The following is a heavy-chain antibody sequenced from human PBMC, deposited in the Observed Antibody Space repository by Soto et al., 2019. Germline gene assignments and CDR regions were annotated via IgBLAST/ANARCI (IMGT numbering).Heavy chain of an antibody. CDR3: ARGPSNSFGAYYDYVWGSYPQYNWFDP. D-gene: IGHD3-16*02. V-gene: IGHV1-69*13. CDR2: IIPIFGTA. Sequence: SVKVCCKASGGTFSSYAISWVRQAPGQGLEWMGGIIPIFGTANYAQKFQGRVTITADESTSTAYMELSSLRSEDTAVYYCARGPSNSFGAYYDYVWGSYPQYNWFDPWGQGTQVTVSS. J-gene: IGHJ5*02. CDR1: GGTFSSYA.